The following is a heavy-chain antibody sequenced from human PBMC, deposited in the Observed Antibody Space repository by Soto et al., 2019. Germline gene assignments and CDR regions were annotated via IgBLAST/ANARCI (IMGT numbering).Heavy chain of an antibody. CDR3: ARGAPYYYDSSGYPFDI. CDR2: MNPNSGNT. CDR1: GYTFTSYD. J-gene: IGHJ3*02. D-gene: IGHD3-22*01. V-gene: IGHV1-8*01. Sequence: ASVKVSCKASGYTFTSYDINWVRQATGQGLEWMGWMNPNSGNTGYAQKFQGRVTMTRNTSISTAHMELSSLRSEDTAVYYCARGAPYYYDSSGYPFDIWGQGTMVTVSS.